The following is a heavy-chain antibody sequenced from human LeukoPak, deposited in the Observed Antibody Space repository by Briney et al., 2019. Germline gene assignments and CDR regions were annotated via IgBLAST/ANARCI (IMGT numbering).Heavy chain of an antibody. CDR3: ARSFHIVVVPAASLWFDP. CDR2: IIPIFGTA. J-gene: IGHJ5*02. Sequence: SVKVSCKASGGTFGSYAIGWVRQAPGQGLEWMGGIIPIFGTANYAQKFQGRVTITTDESTSTAYMELSSLRSEDTAVYYCARSFHIVVVPAASLWFDPWGQGTLVTVSS. D-gene: IGHD2-2*01. V-gene: IGHV1-69*05. CDR1: GGTFGSYA.